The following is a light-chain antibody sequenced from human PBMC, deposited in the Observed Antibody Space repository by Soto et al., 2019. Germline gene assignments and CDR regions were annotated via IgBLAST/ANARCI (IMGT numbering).Light chain of an antibody. CDR2: AAS. J-gene: IGKJ3*01. CDR3: QNLDSAAFT. CDR1: QYISNY. V-gene: IGKV1-27*01. Sequence: DIQMTQSPSSLSASVGDRVTITCRASQYISNYLAWYQQRPGKVPKLLIYAASTLQSGVPSRFSGSGSGTDFTLTISSLLPEDVATYYCQNLDSAAFTFGPGIKVDIK.